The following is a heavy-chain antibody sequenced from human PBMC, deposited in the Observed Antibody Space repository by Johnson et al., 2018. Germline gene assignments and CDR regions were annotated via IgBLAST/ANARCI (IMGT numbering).Heavy chain of an antibody. CDR2: IKQDGSEK. CDR3: ARDHRYDLDGMDV. CDR1: GFTFSSYW. D-gene: IGHD3-3*01. Sequence: QLVESGGGLVQPGGSLRLSCAASGFTFSSYWMSWVRQAPGKGLEWVANIKQDGSEKYYVDSVKGRFTISRDNAKNSLYLQMNSLRDEDTAVYYCARDHRYDLDGMDVWGQGTTVTVSS. J-gene: IGHJ6*02. V-gene: IGHV3-7*01.